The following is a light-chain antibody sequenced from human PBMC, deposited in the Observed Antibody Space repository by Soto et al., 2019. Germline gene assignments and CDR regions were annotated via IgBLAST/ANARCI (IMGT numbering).Light chain of an antibody. CDR2: EVS. CDR3: SSFTSRFTFV. CDR1: SSDVGGYNF. J-gene: IGLJ1*01. V-gene: IGLV2-14*01. Sequence: SALTQPASVSGSPGQSITISCTGTSSDVGGYNFVSWYQQHPGKAPKLMIYEVSNRPSGVSDRFSGSKSGNTASLTISGLQAEDEADYYCSSFTSRFTFVFGTGNKVTVL.